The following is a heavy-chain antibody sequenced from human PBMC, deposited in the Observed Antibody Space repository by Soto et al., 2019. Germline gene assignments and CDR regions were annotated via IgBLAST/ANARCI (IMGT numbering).Heavy chain of an antibody. D-gene: IGHD3-22*01. V-gene: IGHV3-20*04. CDR1: GFTFCDFA. J-gene: IGHJ4*02. Sequence: PGGSLRLSCAVSGFTFCDFAMSWVRQAPGKGLEWISGINWNGISTSYRDSVKGRFIISRDDAQNSLYLQMNSLRAEDTALYYCARDGFQYDDGGYYEFDYWGQGTMVTAPQ. CDR2: INWNGIST. CDR3: ARDGFQYDDGGYYEFDY.